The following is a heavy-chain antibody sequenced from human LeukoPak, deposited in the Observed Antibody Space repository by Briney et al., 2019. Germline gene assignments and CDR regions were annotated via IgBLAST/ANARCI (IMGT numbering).Heavy chain of an antibody. V-gene: IGHV1-46*01. CDR1: GYTFTSYY. D-gene: IGHD2-15*01. Sequence: ASVKVSCKASGYTFTSYYMHWVRQVPGQGLEWMGIINPSGGSTSYAQKFQGRVTMTRDTSTSTVYMELSSLRSEDTAVYYCARDEIYCSGGSCYSFDYWGQGTLVTVSS. CDR2: INPSGGST. J-gene: IGHJ4*02. CDR3: ARDEIYCSGGSCYSFDY.